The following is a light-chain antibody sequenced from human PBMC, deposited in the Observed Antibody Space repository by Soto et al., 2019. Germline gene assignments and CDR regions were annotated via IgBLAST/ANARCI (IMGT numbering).Light chain of an antibody. CDR1: QSVSSY. Sequence: EIVLTQSPATLSLSPGERATLSCRASQSVSSYLAWYQQKPGQAPRLLIYDASNRATGIPARFSGSGSGTDFTLTISSLEPEDFXXXXXXXRSXXPSLTFGGGTKVEIK. V-gene: IGKV3-11*01. J-gene: IGKJ4*01. CDR2: DAS. CDR3: XXRSXXPSLT.